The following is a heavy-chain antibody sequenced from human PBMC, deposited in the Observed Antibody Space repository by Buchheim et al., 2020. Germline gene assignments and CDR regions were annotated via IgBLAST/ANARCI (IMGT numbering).Heavy chain of an antibody. J-gene: IGHJ6*02. CDR2: ISSSSSYI. Sequence: EVQLVESGGGLVKPGGSLRLSCAASGFTFSSYSMNWVRQAPGKGLEWVSSISSSSSYIYYADSVKGRFTISRDNAKNSLYLQMNSLRAEDTAVYYCASAPTPYYDFWSGYYSHYYYGMDVWGQGTT. V-gene: IGHV3-21*01. D-gene: IGHD3-3*01. CDR3: ASAPTPYYDFWSGYYSHYYYGMDV. CDR1: GFTFSSYS.